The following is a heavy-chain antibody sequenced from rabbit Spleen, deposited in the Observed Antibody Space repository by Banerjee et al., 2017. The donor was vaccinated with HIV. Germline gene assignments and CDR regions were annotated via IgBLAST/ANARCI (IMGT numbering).Heavy chain of an antibody. J-gene: IGHJ3*01. CDR3: VRGASSSGYYSL. Sequence: QEQLVESGGGLVQPGGSLKLSCKASGFDFSSYGVSWVRQAPGKGLEWIGYIDLVFVTTYYASWVNGRFTISSHNAQNTLYLQLNSLTAADTATYFCVRGASSSGYYSLWGQGTLVTVS. CDR1: GFDFSSYG. V-gene: IGHV1S47*01. CDR2: IDLVFVTT. D-gene: IGHD1-1*01.